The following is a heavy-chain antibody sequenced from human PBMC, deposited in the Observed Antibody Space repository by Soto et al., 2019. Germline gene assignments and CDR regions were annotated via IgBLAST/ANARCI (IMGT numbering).Heavy chain of an antibody. D-gene: IGHD1-26*01. CDR2: IHSDGSST. V-gene: IGHV3-74*01. Sequence: EVQLLESGGGLVQPGESLRLSCAASGFTFSYYWMHWVRQAPGMGLVWVSRIHSDGSSTTYADSVKGRFTISRDNARKTRYLQMNSLRAEDTAVYYCARGDRGAFDLWGQGTVVTVSS. CDR3: ARGDRGAFDL. CDR1: GFTFSYYW. J-gene: IGHJ3*01.